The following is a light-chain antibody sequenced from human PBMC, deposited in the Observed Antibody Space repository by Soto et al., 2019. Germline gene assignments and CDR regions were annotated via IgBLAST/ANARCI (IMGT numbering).Light chain of an antibody. V-gene: IGKV1-5*03. CDR3: QHYTTYSGT. Sequence: DIPMTQSPATLSASVGDRVTITCRASQSISTWLAWYQQKPGKATKLLIYWASSLESGVPSRFSGSGSGTEFTLTISSLQPDDFATYYCQHYTTYSGTFGPGTKVDIK. J-gene: IGKJ3*01. CDR2: WAS. CDR1: QSISTW.